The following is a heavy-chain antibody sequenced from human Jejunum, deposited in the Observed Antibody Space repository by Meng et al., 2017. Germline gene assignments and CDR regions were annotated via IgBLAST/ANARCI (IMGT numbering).Heavy chain of an antibody. D-gene: IGHD1-26*01. V-gene: IGHV4-59*11. CDR2: IYYTGST. Sequence: SETLSLTCTVSGASISSHYWSWIRQAPGKRLEWLGYIYYTGSTTYNPSLKSRLTISLDTAKNQFSLNLTSLTAADTAVYYCAKSSWGSYSDEYFHHWGQGTLVTVSS. J-gene: IGHJ1*01. CDR1: GASISSHY. CDR3: AKSSWGSYSDEYFHH.